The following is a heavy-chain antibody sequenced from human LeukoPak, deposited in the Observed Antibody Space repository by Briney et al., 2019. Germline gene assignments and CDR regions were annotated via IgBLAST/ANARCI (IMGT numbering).Heavy chain of an antibody. Sequence: GESLKISCKGSGYSFNIYWVGWVRQMPGKGLEWMGILYPGDSDTRYSPSFQGQVTISADKSISTGYLQWSGLKASDTAMYYCARSEGARGYVDYWGQGTLVTVSS. CDR2: LYPGDSDT. J-gene: IGHJ4*02. V-gene: IGHV5-51*01. CDR3: ARSEGARGYVDY. D-gene: IGHD3-3*01. CDR1: GYSFNIYW.